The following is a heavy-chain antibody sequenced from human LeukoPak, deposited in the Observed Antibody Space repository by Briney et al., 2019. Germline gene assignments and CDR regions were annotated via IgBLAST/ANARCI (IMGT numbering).Heavy chain of an antibody. Sequence: SVKVSCKASGGTFSSYAISWVRQAPGQGLEWMGGIIPIFGTANYAQKFQGRVTITADESTSTAYMELSSLRSEDTAVYYCAREREIAAAGTFDYWGQGTLVTVSS. V-gene: IGHV1-69*13. CDR3: AREREIAAAGTFDY. CDR2: IIPIFGTA. D-gene: IGHD6-13*01. J-gene: IGHJ4*02. CDR1: GGTFSSYA.